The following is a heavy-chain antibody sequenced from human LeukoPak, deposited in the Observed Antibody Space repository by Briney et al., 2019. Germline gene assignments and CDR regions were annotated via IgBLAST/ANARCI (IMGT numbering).Heavy chain of an antibody. Sequence: ASVKVSCKASGGTFSSYAISWVRQATGQGLEWMGWMNPNSGNTGYAQKFQGRVTMTRNTSISTAYMELSSLRSEDTAVYYCARAGGYCGRISCPYYFDYWGQGSLVAVSS. CDR2: MNPNSGNT. V-gene: IGHV1-8*02. CDR3: ARAGGYCGRISCPYYFDY. CDR1: GGTFSSYA. D-gene: IGHD2-15*01. J-gene: IGHJ4*02.